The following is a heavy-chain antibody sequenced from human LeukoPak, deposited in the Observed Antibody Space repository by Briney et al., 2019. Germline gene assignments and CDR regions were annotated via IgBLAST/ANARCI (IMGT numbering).Heavy chain of an antibody. V-gene: IGHV3-23*01. Sequence: ASETLSLTCAVYGGSFSGYYWSWIRQAPGKGLEWVSAISGSGGSTYCADSVKGRFTISRDNSKNTLYLQMNSLRAEDTAVYYCAKVDGSHGLDYWGQGTLVTVSS. D-gene: IGHD2-15*01. J-gene: IGHJ4*02. CDR1: GGSFSGYY. CDR2: ISGSGGST. CDR3: AKVDGSHGLDY.